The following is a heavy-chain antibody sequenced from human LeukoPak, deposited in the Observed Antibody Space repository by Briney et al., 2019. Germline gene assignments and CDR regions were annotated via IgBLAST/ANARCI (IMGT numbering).Heavy chain of an antibody. CDR1: GFTVSSNY. D-gene: IGHD6-19*01. CDR3: ASTDGGWSVFDY. V-gene: IGHV3-66*01. Sequence: PGGSLRLSCAASGFTVSSNYMSWVRQAPGKGLEWVSVIYSGGSTYYADSVKGRFTISRDNSKNTLYLQMSSLRAEDTAVYYCASTDGGWSVFDYWGQGTLVTVSS. CDR2: IYSGGST. J-gene: IGHJ4*02.